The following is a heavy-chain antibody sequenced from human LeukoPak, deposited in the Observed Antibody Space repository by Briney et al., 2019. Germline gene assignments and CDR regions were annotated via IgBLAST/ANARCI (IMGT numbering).Heavy chain of an antibody. Sequence: SETLSLTCTVSGGSISNYYWSWIRQPPGKGLECIGYIYYSGTTNYNPSLKSRVTISVDTSKNQFPLKLSSVTAADTAVYYCARHGGYSSPYLHWGQGTLVAVSS. CDR2: IYYSGTT. CDR1: GGSISNYY. V-gene: IGHV4-59*08. CDR3: ARHGGYSSPYLH. J-gene: IGHJ1*01. D-gene: IGHD6-13*01.